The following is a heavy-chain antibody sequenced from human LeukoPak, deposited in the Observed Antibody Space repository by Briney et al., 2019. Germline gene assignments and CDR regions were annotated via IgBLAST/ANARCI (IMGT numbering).Heavy chain of an antibody. CDR1: GDTFTTYN. V-gene: IGHV1-2*02. CDR2: INPNSGDP. J-gene: IGHJ4*02. Sequence: PRASVKVSCKASGDTFTTYNINWVRQAPGQGLEWIGWINPNSGDPNYAQKFQGRVTMTRDTSISTAYMELSRLRSDDTAVYYCARQLDLPLDYWGQGTLVTVSS. CDR3: ARQLDLPLDY. D-gene: IGHD1-1*01.